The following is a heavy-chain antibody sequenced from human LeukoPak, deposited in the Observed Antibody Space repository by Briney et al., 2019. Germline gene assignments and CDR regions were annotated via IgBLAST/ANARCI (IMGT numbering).Heavy chain of an antibody. CDR1: GFIFNNFW. J-gene: IGHJ3*02. CDR2: IKQDASEK. Sequence: GGSLRLSCAASGFIFNNFWMTWVRQAPGKGLEWVANIKQDASEKYYVDSVKGRFTISRDNAKNSLSLQTTSLRAEDTAVYYCARTLTGSFDIWGQGTMVTVSS. CDR3: ARTLTGSFDI. V-gene: IGHV3-7*01. D-gene: IGHD3-16*01.